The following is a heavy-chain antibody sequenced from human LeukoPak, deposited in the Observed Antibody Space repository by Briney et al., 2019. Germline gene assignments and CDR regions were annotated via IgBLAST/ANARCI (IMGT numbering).Heavy chain of an antibody. J-gene: IGHJ6*02. D-gene: IGHD2-15*01. CDR3: ARDNSCSGGSCSFYYGMDV. CDR1: GFIFSSYW. Sequence: PGGSLRLSCAASGFIFSSYWMSWVRQAPGKGLEWVAVIWYDGSNKYYADSVKGRFTISRDNSKNTLYLQMNSLRAEDTAVYYCARDNSCSGGSCSFYYGMDVWGQGTTVTVSS. CDR2: IWYDGSNK. V-gene: IGHV3-33*08.